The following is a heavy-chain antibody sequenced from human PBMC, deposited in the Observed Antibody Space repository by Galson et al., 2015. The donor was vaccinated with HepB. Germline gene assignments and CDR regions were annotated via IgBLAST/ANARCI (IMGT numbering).Heavy chain of an antibody. CDR1: GFTLSDYA. J-gene: IGHJ6*03. CDR2: ISGFGRRT. D-gene: IGHD2-15*01. CDR3: AKASRREPATPYDYYFYMDV. V-gene: IGHV3-23*01. Sequence: SLRLSCAASGFTLSDYAMNWIRQAPGKGLEWVASISGFGRRTYYADSVKGRFTISRDNSKNTVYLQMNSLRAEDTAVYDCAKASRREPATPYDYYFYMDVWGKGTTVSVSS.